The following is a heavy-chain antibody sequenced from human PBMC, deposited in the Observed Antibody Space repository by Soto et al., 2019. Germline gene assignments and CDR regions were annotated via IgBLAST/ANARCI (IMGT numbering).Heavy chain of an antibody. J-gene: IGHJ3*02. V-gene: IGHV3-21*01. CDR1: GFTFSSYS. Sequence: GGSLRLSCAASGFTFSSYSMNWVRQAPGKGLEWVSSISSSSSYIYYADSVKGRFTISRDNAKNSLYLQMNSLRAEDTAVYYCARVILGYCSGGSCPKDDAFDIWGQGTMVTVSS. D-gene: IGHD2-15*01. CDR2: ISSSSSYI. CDR3: ARVILGYCSGGSCPKDDAFDI.